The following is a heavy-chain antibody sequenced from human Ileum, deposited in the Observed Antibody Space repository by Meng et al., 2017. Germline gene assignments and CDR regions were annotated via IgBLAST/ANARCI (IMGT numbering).Heavy chain of an antibody. J-gene: IGHJ4*02. CDR2: ICYSGNT. V-gene: IGHV4-39*01. CDR1: GGSISSSSHC. CDR3: ARRTGEVDLLDY. Sequence: QLQLQESGPGLVKPSGTLFLTCTVSGGSISSSSHCCDWIRQPPGKGLEWIGSICYSGNTYYNPSLKSRVSMSVDTSKKQISLKLNSVTAADTAVYYCARRTGEVDLLDYWGQGTLVTVSS. D-gene: IGHD7-27*01.